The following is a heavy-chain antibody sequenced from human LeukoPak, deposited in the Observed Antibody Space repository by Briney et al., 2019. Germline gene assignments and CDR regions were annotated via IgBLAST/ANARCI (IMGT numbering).Heavy chain of an antibody. D-gene: IGHD6-13*01. Sequence: GGSLGLSCAASGFSFSTYWMSWVRQTPEKGLEFVANINQDASVRNYMDSLKGRCTISRDNAKKSVYLEINSLRADDTAVYYCARDPGSSSFDLWGQGALVTVSS. CDR1: GFSFSTYW. J-gene: IGHJ4*02. CDR3: ARDPGSSSFDL. CDR2: INQDASVR. V-gene: IGHV3-7*01.